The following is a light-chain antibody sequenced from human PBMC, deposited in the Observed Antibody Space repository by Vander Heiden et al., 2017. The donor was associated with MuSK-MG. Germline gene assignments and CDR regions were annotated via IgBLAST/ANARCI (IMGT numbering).Light chain of an antibody. V-gene: IGKV3-15*01. Sequence: EIVFTQSPASLSVSPGERATLSCRASRGVSTSLAWYQQKPGQSPRLLIFSASKRAADTPARFSASGSGTEYALTIDSLQSEDFALYYCQQYYDRPCTFGQGTKLEI. CDR1: RGVSTS. J-gene: IGKJ2*02. CDR2: SAS. CDR3: QQYYDRPCT.